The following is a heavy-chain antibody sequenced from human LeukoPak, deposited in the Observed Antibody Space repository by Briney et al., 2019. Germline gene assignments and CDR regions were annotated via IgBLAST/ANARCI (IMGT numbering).Heavy chain of an antibody. D-gene: IGHD1-7*01. J-gene: IGHJ5*02. Sequence: SETLSLTCTVSGGSISSSSYYWGWIRQPPGKGLEWIGSIYYSGSTYYNPSLKSRVTISVDTSKNQFSLKLSSVTAADTAVYYCARPKLELTNENWFDPWGQGTLVTVSS. V-gene: IGHV4-39*01. CDR1: GGSISSSSYY. CDR3: ARPKLELTNENWFDP. CDR2: IYYSGST.